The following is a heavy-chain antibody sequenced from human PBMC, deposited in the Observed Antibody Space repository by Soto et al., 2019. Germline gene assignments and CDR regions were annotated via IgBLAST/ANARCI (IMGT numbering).Heavy chain of an antibody. CDR2: ISFDGGNK. CDR3: AKYTRPGAYYSYYGMDV. J-gene: IGHJ6*02. V-gene: IGHV3-30*18. D-gene: IGHD1-1*01. CDR1: GSTYG. Sequence: AGSLRLSCVVSGSTYGTHWDRQAPGKGLEWVAVISFDGGNKYHADPVKARFTIARDNSKNTLYLQMNTLRPEDTAVYYCAKYTRPGAYYSYYGMDVWGQGTTVTVSS.